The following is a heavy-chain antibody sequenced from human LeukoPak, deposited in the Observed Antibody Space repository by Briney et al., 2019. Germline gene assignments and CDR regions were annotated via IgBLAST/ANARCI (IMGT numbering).Heavy chain of an antibody. D-gene: IGHD3-22*01. Sequence: GRSLRLSCAASGFTFSSYGMHWVRQAPGKGLEWVAVIWYDGSNKYYADSVKGRFTISRDNSKNTLYLQMNSLRAEDTAVYYCARDAGGVVMPLGAFDIWGQGTMVTVSS. V-gene: IGHV3-33*01. J-gene: IGHJ3*02. CDR3: ARDAGGVVMPLGAFDI. CDR1: GFTFSSYG. CDR2: IWYDGSNK.